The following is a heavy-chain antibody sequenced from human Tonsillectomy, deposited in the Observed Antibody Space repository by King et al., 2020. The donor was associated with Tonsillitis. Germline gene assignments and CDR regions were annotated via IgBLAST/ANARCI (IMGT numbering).Heavy chain of an antibody. CDR3: ASSDMVRGATCYYYGMDV. V-gene: IGHV4-59*08. D-gene: IGHD3-10*01. CDR1: GGSISSYY. CDR2: IYYSGST. J-gene: IGHJ6*02. Sequence: QLQLQESGPGLVKPSETLSLTCIVSGGSISSYYWSWIRQPPGKGLEWIGNIYYSGSTKYNPSLKSRVTISIDTSKNQFSLKLRSVTAADTAVYYCASSDMVRGATCYYYGMDVWGQRTTVTVSS.